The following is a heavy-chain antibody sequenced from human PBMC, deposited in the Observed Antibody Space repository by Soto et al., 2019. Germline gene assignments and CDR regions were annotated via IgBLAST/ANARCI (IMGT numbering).Heavy chain of an antibody. CDR2: IIPIFGTA. J-gene: IGHJ4*02. Sequence: ASVKVSCKASGGTFSSYAISWVRQAPGQGLEWMGGIIPIFGTANYAQKFQGRVTITADESTSTAYMELSSLRSEDTAVYYCARGSTVVTPSPFGSLDYWGQGTLVTVSS. V-gene: IGHV1-69*13. CDR1: GGTFSSYA. CDR3: ARGSTVVTPSPFGSLDY. D-gene: IGHD4-17*01.